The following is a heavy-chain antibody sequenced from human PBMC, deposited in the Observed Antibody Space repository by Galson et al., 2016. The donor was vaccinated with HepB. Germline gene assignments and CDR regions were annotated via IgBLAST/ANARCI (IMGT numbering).Heavy chain of an antibody. V-gene: IGHV4-31*03. J-gene: IGHJ4*02. CDR2: IYYSGST. CDR3: ARGTYGGRFLDY. D-gene: IGHD4-23*01. Sequence: TLSLTCTVSGGSISSGGYYWSWIRQHPGKGLEWIGYIYYSGSTYYNPSLKSRVTISVDTSKNQFSLKLSSVTAADTAVYYCARGTYGGRFLDYWGQGTLVTVSS. CDR1: GGSISSGGYY.